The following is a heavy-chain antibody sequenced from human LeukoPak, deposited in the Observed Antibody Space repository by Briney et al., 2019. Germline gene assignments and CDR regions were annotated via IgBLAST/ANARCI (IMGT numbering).Heavy chain of an antibody. CDR2: INHSGST. D-gene: IGHD1-26*01. CDR3: ARSSGSYFW. J-gene: IGHJ4*02. V-gene: IGHV4-34*01. Sequence: SETLSLTCAVYGGSFSGYYWSWIRQPPGKGLEWIGEINHSGSTNYNPSLKSRVTISVDTSKNQFSLKLSSVTAADTALFYCARSSGSYFWWGQGTLVTVSS. CDR1: GGSFSGYY.